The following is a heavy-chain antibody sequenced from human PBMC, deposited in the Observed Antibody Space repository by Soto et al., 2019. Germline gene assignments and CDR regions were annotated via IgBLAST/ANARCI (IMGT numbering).Heavy chain of an antibody. CDR1: GFTLSAYS. CDR3: ARESEDLTSNFDY. Sequence: GXSLRLSCAASGFTLSAYSINWVVQAPGKGLEWVSSISSTTNYIYYADSMKGRFTVSRDNAKNSVYLDMNSLSAEDTAVYYCARESEDLTSNFDYWGQGTLVTVSS. V-gene: IGHV3-21*01. CDR2: ISSTTNYI. J-gene: IGHJ4*02.